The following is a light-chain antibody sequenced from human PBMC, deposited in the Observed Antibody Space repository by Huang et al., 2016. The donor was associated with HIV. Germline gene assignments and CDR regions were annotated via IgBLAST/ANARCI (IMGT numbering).Light chain of an antibody. V-gene: IGKV3-11*01. CDR3: QQRIQWPRLT. Sequence: EIVLTQSPATLSLSPGERPTLSCRASQNLSSFLAWYRQKPGQAPRLLSFDATNRATGTPARFSGSGSGTDFTLTIHSLEPEDFAVYYCQQRIQWPRLTFGGGTRVEMK. CDR1: QNLSSF. J-gene: IGKJ4*01. CDR2: DAT.